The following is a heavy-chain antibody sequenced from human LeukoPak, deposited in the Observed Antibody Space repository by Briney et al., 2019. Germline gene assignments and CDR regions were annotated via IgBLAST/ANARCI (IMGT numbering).Heavy chain of an antibody. CDR2: ISGSGNTM. J-gene: IGHJ4*02. V-gene: IGHV3-11*01. Sequence: GGSLRLSCPASGFTFSDYYMTWIRQAPGEGLEWVSYISGSGNTMYYADSVKGRFTISRDNAKNSLYLQMNSLRAEDTAVYYCARAQDIYSGPAEFDYWGQGTLVTVSS. D-gene: IGHD5-12*01. CDR1: GFTFSDYY. CDR3: ARAQDIYSGPAEFDY.